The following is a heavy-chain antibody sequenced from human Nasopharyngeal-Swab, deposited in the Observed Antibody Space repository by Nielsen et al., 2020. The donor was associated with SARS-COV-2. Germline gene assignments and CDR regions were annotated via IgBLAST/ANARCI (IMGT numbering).Heavy chain of an antibody. V-gene: IGHV4-34*01. D-gene: IGHD2-2*01. CDR3: ARERQLPQYYYYYYYMDV. CDR1: GGSFSGYY. Sequence: SETLSLTCAVYGGSFSGYYWSWIRQPPGKGLEWLGEINHSGSTNYNPSLKSRVTISVDTSKNQFSLKLSSVTAADTAVYYCARERQLPQYYYYYYYMDVWGKGTTVTVSS. CDR2: INHSGST. J-gene: IGHJ6*03.